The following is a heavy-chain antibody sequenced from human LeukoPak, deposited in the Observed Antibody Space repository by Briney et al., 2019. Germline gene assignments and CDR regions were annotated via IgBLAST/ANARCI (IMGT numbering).Heavy chain of an antibody. CDR3: AKDAGTAAGGRGYFDY. D-gene: IGHD6-13*01. Sequence: GGSLRLSRAASGFTFSGYAMSWVRQAPGKGLEWVSIISGSGTTTYYADSVKGRFTISRDNSKNTVYVQMNSLRAEDTAVYYCAKDAGTAAGGRGYFDYWGQGTLVTVSS. J-gene: IGHJ4*02. V-gene: IGHV3-23*01. CDR1: GFTFSGYA. CDR2: ISGSGTTT.